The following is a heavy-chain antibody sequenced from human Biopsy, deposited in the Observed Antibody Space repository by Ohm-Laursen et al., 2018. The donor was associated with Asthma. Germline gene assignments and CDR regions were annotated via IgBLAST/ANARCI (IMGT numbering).Heavy chain of an antibody. Sequence: ASVKVSCNASGYNFISFAIHWVRQAPGQRLEWMGWVNAGNGNTKYSQKFQGRVSITRDTSARTAYMDLSSLRSEDTATYYCARTYYDFLTGQVKDVFGVWGQGTMVTVSS. CDR2: VNAGNGNT. V-gene: IGHV1-3*01. CDR3: ARTYYDFLTGQVKDVFGV. J-gene: IGHJ3*01. CDR1: GYNFISFA. D-gene: IGHD3-9*01.